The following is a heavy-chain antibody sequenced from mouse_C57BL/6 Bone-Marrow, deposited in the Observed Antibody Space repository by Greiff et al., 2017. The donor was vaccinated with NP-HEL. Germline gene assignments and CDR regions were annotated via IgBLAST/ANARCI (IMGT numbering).Heavy chain of an antibody. CDR3: ARGSYYSNYNYFDY. V-gene: IGHV1-52*01. CDR2: IDPSDSET. J-gene: IGHJ2*01. D-gene: IGHD2-5*01. CDR1: GYTFTSYW. Sequence: VQLQQPGAELVRPGSSVKLSCKASGYTFTSYWMHWVKQRPIQGLEWIGNIDPSDSETHYNQKFKDKATLTVDKSSSTAYMQLSSLTSEDSAVYYCARGSYYSNYNYFDYWGQGTTLTVSS.